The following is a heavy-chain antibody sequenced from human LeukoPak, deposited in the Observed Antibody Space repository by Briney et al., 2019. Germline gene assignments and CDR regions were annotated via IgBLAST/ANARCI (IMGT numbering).Heavy chain of an antibody. CDR3: ASVHCSGGSCYFFDY. V-gene: IGHV4-34*01. Sequence: NSSETPSLTCAVYGVSFSGYYWSWIRQPPGKGLEWIGVINHSGSTNYNPSLKSRVTISVDTSKNQFSLKLSSVTAADTAVYYCASVHCSGGSCYFFDYWGQGTLVTVSS. D-gene: IGHD2-15*01. J-gene: IGHJ4*02. CDR2: INHSGST. CDR1: GVSFSGYY.